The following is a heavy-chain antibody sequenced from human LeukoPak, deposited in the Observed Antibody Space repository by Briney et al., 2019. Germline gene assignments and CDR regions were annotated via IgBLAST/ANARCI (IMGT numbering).Heavy chain of an antibody. CDR2: VSGSGGST. CDR3: ARGSGSYYKAPFDY. J-gene: IGHJ4*02. V-gene: IGHV3-23*01. CDR1: GFTFSSYD. D-gene: IGHD3-10*01. Sequence: PGGSLRLSCAASGFTFSSYDMSWVRQTPGKGLEWVSGVSGSGGSTYYADSVKGRFTISRDNSKNTLYLQMNSLRAEDTAVYYCARGSGSYYKAPFDYWGQGTLVTVSS.